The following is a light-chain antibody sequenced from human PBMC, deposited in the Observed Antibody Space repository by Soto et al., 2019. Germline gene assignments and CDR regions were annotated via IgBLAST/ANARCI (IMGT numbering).Light chain of an antibody. CDR2: NVS. J-gene: IGKJ2*01. CDR3: MQGTHWPPYT. Sequence: DVVMTQSPLSLPVTLGQPASISCRSSQSLVYSDGNTYLNWFQQRPGQSPRRLIYNVSNRDSGVPDRFSGSGSGTEFTLKISRVEAEDVGVYYCMQGTHWPPYTFGQGTKLEIK. V-gene: IGKV2-30*01. CDR1: QSLVYSDGNTY.